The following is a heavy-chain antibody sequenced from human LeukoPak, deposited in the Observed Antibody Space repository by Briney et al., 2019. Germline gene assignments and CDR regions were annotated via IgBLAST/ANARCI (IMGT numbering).Heavy chain of an antibody. Sequence: PGGSLRLSCAASGFTFSSYAMSWVRQPPGKGLEWIGEINHSGSTNYNPSLKSRVTISVDTSKNQFSLKLSSVTAADTAVYYCARGVSGYVWGSYRYSKYYFDYWGQGTLVTVSS. CDR3: ARGVSGYVWGSYRYSKYYFDY. D-gene: IGHD3-16*02. CDR2: INHSGST. CDR1: GFTFSSYA. J-gene: IGHJ4*02. V-gene: IGHV4-34*01.